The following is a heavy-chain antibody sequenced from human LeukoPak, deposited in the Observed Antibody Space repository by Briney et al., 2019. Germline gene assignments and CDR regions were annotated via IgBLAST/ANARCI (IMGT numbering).Heavy chain of an antibody. CDR3: AKDSYSSSGYMDV. CDR1: GFTFDDYG. Sequence: GGSLRLSCEASGFTFDDYGMSWVRQAPGKGLEWVSGINWNGNSRGNADSVKGRFTISRDNAKNSLYLQMNSLRAEDTALYYCAKDSYSSSGYMDVWGKGTTVTISS. CDR2: INWNGNSR. D-gene: IGHD6-13*01. J-gene: IGHJ6*03. V-gene: IGHV3-20*04.